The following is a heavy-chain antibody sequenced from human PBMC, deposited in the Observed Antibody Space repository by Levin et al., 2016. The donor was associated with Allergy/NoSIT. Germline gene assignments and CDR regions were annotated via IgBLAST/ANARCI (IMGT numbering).Heavy chain of an antibody. CDR3: ARNFSINGLDV. J-gene: IGHJ6*02. CDR2: IHDSGRT. CDR1: GDSISAGDYD. D-gene: IGHD2/OR15-2a*01. Sequence: SETLSLTCTVSGDSISAGDYDWNWIRQHAGKGLEWIGSIHDSGRTHYNPSLKSRLTISADTSKNQFSLHLTSVTAADTAVYFCARNFSINGLDVWGRGTTVTVSS. V-gene: IGHV4-31*03.